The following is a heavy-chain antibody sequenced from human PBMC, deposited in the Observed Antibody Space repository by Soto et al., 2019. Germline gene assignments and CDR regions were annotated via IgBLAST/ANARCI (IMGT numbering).Heavy chain of an antibody. V-gene: IGHV3-33*01. CDR2: IWFDGSNK. J-gene: IGHJ4*02. CDR1: GFTFSSYG. Sequence: GGSLRLCCAASGFTFSSYGMHWVRQAPGKGLEWVAVIWFDGSNKFYADSVKGRFTISRDNSKNTVSLQMNSLRDEDSAAYYCATTGPYWGQGTLVTVS. CDR3: ATTGPY.